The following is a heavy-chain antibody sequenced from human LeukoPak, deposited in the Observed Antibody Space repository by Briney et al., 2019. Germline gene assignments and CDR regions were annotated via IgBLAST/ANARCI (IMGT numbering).Heavy chain of an antibody. Sequence: GGSLRLSCSASGFTFNNYAMHWVRQSPGKGLEYVSTISGNGGGTYYADSVKGRFTISRDNSKNTLYLRLSSLRAEDTAVYYCVKSWDVVVVVAAFDYWGRGTLVTVTS. J-gene: IGHJ4*02. D-gene: IGHD2-15*01. CDR1: GFTFNNYA. V-gene: IGHV3-64D*06. CDR2: ISGNGGGT. CDR3: VKSWDVVVVVAAFDY.